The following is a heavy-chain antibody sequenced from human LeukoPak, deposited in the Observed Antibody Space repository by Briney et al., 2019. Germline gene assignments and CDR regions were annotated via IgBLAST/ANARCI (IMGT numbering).Heavy chain of an antibody. CDR3: VRQSKGYREGMDA. D-gene: IGHD5-24*01. J-gene: IGHJ6*02. CDR2: IYPGDSDT. Sequence: GESLKISCKGSGYDFNTYWIGWVRRMPGQGLEWMGIIYPGDSDTIYSPSFQGQVVISADQSITTAYLQWSSLKASDTAMYYCVRQSKGYREGMDAWGQGTTVTVSS. V-gene: IGHV5-51*01. CDR1: GYDFNTYW.